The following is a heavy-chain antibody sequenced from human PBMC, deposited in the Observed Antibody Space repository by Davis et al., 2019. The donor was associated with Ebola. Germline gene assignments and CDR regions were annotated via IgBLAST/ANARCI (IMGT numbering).Heavy chain of an antibody. CDR3: ARDGDHDMDLDY. CDR2: IKQDGSEK. V-gene: IGHV3-7*01. J-gene: IGHJ4*02. CDR1: GFTFSSYW. Sequence: GESLKISCAASGFTFSSYWMSWVRQAPGKGLEWVANIKQDGSEKYYVDSVKGRFTISRDDGKNTLYLQMNSLRAEDTAVYYCARDGDHDMDLDYWGQGTLVTVSS. D-gene: IGHD2-21*02.